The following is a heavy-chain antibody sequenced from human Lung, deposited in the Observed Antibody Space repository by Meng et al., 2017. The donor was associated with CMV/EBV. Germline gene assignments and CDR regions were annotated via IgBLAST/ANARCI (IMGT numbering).Heavy chain of an antibody. CDR2: INPNSGGT. CDR3: ARGLGDYCSTTSCSYGVDV. J-gene: IGHJ6*02. CDR1: GYIFSGYY. V-gene: IGHV1-2*02. Sequence: ASVXVSXKASGYIFSGYYIHWVRQAPGQGLEWMGWINPNSGGTNYARKFQGRVTMTRDTSISTAYMDLSRLKSDDTAVYYCARGLGDYCSTTSCSYGVDVXGHGXTVTVSS. D-gene: IGHD2-2*01.